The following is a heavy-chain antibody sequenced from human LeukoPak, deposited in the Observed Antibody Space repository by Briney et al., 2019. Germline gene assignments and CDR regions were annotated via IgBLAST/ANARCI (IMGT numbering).Heavy chain of an antibody. Sequence: SETLSLTCAVSGGSISSSNWWSWVRQPPGKGLEWIGEIYHSGSTNYNPSLKSRVTISVDRSKNQFSLKLSSVTAADTAVYYCARVGATFTHYFDYWGQGTLVTVSS. CDR3: ARVGATFTHYFDY. CDR1: GGSISSSNW. CDR2: IYHSGST. V-gene: IGHV4-4*02. D-gene: IGHD1-26*01. J-gene: IGHJ4*02.